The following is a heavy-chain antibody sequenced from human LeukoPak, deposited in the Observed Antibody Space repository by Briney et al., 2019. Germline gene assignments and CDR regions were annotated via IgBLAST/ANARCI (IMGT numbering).Heavy chain of an antibody. V-gene: IGHV3-23*01. CDR2: ISGSDSGT. J-gene: IGHJ4*02. CDR3: ARLYCSGGSCYSVDY. CDR1: GFTFSSYA. Sequence: GGSLRLSCAASGFTFSSYAMSWVRQAPGMGLEWVSGISGSDSGTYYADSVKGRFTISRDNSRNTLYLQIDSLRAEDTAVYYCARLYCSGGSCYSVDYWGQGTLVTVSS. D-gene: IGHD2-15*01.